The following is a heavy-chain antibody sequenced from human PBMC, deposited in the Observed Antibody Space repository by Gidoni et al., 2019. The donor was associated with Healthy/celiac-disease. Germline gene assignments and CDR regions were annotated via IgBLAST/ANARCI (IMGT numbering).Heavy chain of an antibody. J-gene: IGHJ4*02. V-gene: IGHV3-33*01. CDR2: IWYDGSNK. Sequence: QVQLVESGGGLVQPGMSLRLSCAASGFTFSSYVMHWVRPAPGQGLEWLAVIWYDGSNKYYADSVKGRFTISRDNSKNTLYLQMNSLRAEDTAVYYCARDSRSYPGYWGQGTLVTVSS. CDR3: ARDSRSYPGY. CDR1: GFTFSSYV. D-gene: IGHD1-26*01.